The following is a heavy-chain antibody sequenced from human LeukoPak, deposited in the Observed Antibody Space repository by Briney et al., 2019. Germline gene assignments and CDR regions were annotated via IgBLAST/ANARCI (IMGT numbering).Heavy chain of an antibody. D-gene: IGHD6-19*01. Sequence: GGSLRLSCTASGFSFSSHSMTWVRQAPGKGLDWVSTISPRSDFTFYADSVKGRFTVSRDNSRNTLYLHMSTLRAEDTAVYYCAAQPESLAGAMYSWGQGALVTVSS. CDR1: GFSFSSHS. J-gene: IGHJ4*02. CDR2: ISPRSDFT. V-gene: IGHV3-23*01. CDR3: AAQPESLAGAMYS.